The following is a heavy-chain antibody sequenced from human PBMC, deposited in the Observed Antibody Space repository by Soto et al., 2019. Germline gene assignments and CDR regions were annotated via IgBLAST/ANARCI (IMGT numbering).Heavy chain of an antibody. CDR3: ARRGIAVAGTSFWFDP. V-gene: IGHV4-39*01. D-gene: IGHD6-19*01. CDR1: GGSISSSRYY. CDR2: IYYSGST. Sequence: QLQLQESGPGLVKPSETLSLTCTVSGGSISSSRYYWGWIRQPPGKGLEWIGSIYYSGSTYYNPSLKSRVTISVDTSKNQFSLKLSSVTDADRAVYYCARRGIAVAGTSFWFDPWGQGTLVTVSS. J-gene: IGHJ5*02.